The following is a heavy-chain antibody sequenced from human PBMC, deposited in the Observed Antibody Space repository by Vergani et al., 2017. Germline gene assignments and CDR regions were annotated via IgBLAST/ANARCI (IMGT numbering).Heavy chain of an antibody. Sequence: QAQLQESGPGLVKPSETLSLTCHVFGVSVTDYNCNWIRQAPGKGLEWIGSLSTTGGATHASHNPSLKSRVSISVDTSKSQFSLRLTSVTAADTAVYYCARDQTRYDYVWGSYRQNWFDPWGQGTLVTVSS. V-gene: IGHV4-59*02. CDR3: ARDQTRYDYVWGSYRQNWFDP. CDR2: LSTTGGA. J-gene: IGHJ5*02. D-gene: IGHD3-16*02. CDR1: GVSVTDYN.